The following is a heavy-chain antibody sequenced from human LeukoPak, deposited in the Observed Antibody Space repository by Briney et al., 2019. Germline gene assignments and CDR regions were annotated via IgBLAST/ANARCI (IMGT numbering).Heavy chain of an antibody. CDR1: GFTFNSYT. CDR2: ISRTGTTI. J-gene: IGHJ4*02. Sequence: GGSLRLSCAASGFTFNSYTMNWVCQAPGMVSEWISYISRTGTTIYYADSVKGRFTISRDNAKNSLYLQMNSLRSEDTGLYFCARDLGSGDHGLLVWGQGTLLTVHS. D-gene: IGHD2-21*02. V-gene: IGHV3-48*01. CDR3: ARDLGSGDHGLLV.